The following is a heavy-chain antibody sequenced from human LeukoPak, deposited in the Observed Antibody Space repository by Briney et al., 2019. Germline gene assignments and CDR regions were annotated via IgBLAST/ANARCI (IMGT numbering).Heavy chain of an antibody. CDR2: IKSKTDGGTT. Sequence: PGGSLRLSCAASGFTFSNAWMSWVRQAPGKGLEWVGRIKSKTDGGTTDYAAPVKGRFTISRDDSKNTLYLQMNSLKTEDTAMYYCTTVGRGYSYGSPIDYWAREPWSPSPQ. CDR1: GFTFSNAW. V-gene: IGHV3-15*01. CDR3: TTVGRGYSYGSPIDY. J-gene: IGHJ4*02. D-gene: IGHD5-18*01.